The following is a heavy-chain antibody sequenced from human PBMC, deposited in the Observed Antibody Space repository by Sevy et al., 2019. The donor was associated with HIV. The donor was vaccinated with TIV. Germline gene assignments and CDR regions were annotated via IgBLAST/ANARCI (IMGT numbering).Heavy chain of an antibody. CDR2: IYPGDSDT. CDR3: AGNEYSSSSDTYFGFDP. CDR1: GYSFTSYW. J-gene: IGHJ5*02. D-gene: IGHD6-6*01. Sequence: GESLKISCKGSGYSFTSYWIGWVRQMPGKGLEWMGIIYPGDSDTRYSPSFQGQVTISADKSITTAYLQWSSLKASDTAMYYCAGNEYSSSSDTYFGFDPWGQGTLVTVSS. V-gene: IGHV5-51*01.